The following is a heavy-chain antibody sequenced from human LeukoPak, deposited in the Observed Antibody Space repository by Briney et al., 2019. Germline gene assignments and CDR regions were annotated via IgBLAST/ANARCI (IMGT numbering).Heavy chain of an antibody. CDR1: GFTFSSYA. CDR2: ISGSGGST. D-gene: IGHD5-12*01. Sequence: PGGSLRLSCAASGFTFSSYAMSWVRQAPGKGLEWVSAISGSGGSTYYADSVKGRFTISRDNSKNTLYLQMNSLRAEDTAVYYCAKGKRGYSGYDSHFDYWGQGTLVTVSS. V-gene: IGHV3-23*01. CDR3: AKGKRGYSGYDSHFDY. J-gene: IGHJ4*02.